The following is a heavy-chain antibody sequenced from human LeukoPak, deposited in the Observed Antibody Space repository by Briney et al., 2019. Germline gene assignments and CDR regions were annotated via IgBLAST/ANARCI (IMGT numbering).Heavy chain of an antibody. CDR3: TTVAYTAFDP. V-gene: IGHV3-15*01. Sequence: GGSLRLSCAASGFTLSNAWMSWVRQAPGKGLEWVGRIKRKSDGGTTEYGEPVEGRFTISRDDSENTLYLQMNSLKTEDTAVYYCTTVAYTAFDPWGQGALVTVSS. J-gene: IGHJ5*02. CDR2: IKRKSDGGTT. CDR1: GFTLSNAW. D-gene: IGHD3-16*01.